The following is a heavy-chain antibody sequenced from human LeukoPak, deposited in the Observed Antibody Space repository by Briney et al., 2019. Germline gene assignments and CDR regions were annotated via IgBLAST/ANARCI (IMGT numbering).Heavy chain of an antibody. CDR1: GFTFSSYA. J-gene: IGHJ6*02. CDR3: AKPPTPYSSSWNPAYYYYGMDV. CDR2: ISGSGGST. V-gene: IGHV3-23*01. Sequence: GGSLRLSCAASGFTFSSYAMSWVRQAPGKGLEWVSAISGSGGSTYYADSVKGRFTISRDNSKNTLYLQMNSLRAEDTAVYYCAKPPTPYSSSWNPAYYYYGMDVRGQGTTVTVSS. D-gene: IGHD6-13*01.